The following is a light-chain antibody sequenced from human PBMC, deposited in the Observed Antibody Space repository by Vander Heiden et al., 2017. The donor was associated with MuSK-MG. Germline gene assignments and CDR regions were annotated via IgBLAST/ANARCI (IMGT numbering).Light chain of an antibody. J-gene: IGKJ3*01. CDR1: QSISSTS. Sequence: EIVLTQSPGALSLSPGERATLSCRVSQSISSTSLAWYQKKPGQAPRLLIYDASTRATGIPDRFSGSGSATDFTLSISRLEPEDFAVYFCQQYYISPPSFGPGTTVDIK. V-gene: IGKV3-20*01. CDR2: DAS. CDR3: QQYYISPPS.